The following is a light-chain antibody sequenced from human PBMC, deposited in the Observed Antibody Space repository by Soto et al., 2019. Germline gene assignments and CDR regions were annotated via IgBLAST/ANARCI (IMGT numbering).Light chain of an antibody. CDR3: MQGVPTPFT. V-gene: IGKV2-28*01. J-gene: IGKJ3*01. Sequence: DIVMTQSPLSLPVTPGEPASISCRSSQSLLFSNGYNYLDWYLQKPGQSPQLLISLGSNRFSGSGSGTDFTLKISRVEAEDVGVYYCMQGVPTPFTFGPGTKVDIK. CDR1: QSLLFSNGYNY. CDR2: LGS.